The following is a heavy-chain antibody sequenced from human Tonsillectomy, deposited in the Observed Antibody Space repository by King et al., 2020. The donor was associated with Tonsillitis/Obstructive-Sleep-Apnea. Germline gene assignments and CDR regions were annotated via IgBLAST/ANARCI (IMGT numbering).Heavy chain of an antibody. Sequence: VQLVESGGGVVQPGRSLRLSCAASGFTFSSYGMHWVRQAPGKGLELVAVIWYDGSNKYYADSVKGRFTISRDNSKNTLYLQMNSLRAEDTAVYYCARDRSDYGGGLDVWGKGTTVTVSS. CDR2: IWYDGSNK. CDR3: ARDRSDYGGGLDV. D-gene: IGHD4-23*01. CDR1: GFTFSSYG. J-gene: IGHJ6*04. V-gene: IGHV3-33*01.